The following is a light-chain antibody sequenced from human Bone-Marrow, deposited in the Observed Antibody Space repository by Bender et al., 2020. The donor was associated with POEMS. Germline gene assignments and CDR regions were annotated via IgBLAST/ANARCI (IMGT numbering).Light chain of an antibody. CDR1: SSNIGGNS. J-gene: IGLJ2*01. V-gene: IGLV1-47*02. CDR3: ATWEDSLSGVV. Sequence: QSALTQPPSTSGTPGQRVTISCSGSSSNIGGNSVYWYQQLSGTAPKLLIYSDNQRPSGVPDRISGSKSGTSASLAISGLRSEDEANYYCATWEDSLSGVVLGGGTKLTVL. CDR2: SDN.